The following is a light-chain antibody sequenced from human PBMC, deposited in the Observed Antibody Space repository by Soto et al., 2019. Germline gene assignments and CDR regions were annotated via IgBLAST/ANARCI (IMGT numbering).Light chain of an antibody. CDR3: SSYTSSSWV. CDR2: DVS. Sequence: QSALTQPASVSGSPGQSITISCTGTSSDVDIYNYVSWYQRHPGKAPKLMIYDVSKRPSGVSNRFSGSKSCNTASLTISGLQAEDEAEYFCSSYTSSSWVFGGGTKLTVL. CDR1: SSDVDIYNY. J-gene: IGLJ3*02. V-gene: IGLV2-14*03.